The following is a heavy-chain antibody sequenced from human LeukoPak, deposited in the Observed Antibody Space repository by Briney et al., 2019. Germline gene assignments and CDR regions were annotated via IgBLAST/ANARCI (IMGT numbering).Heavy chain of an antibody. CDR3: ARDHYDSRGDAFDI. CDR2: IFYSGMT. J-gene: IGHJ3*02. V-gene: IGHV4-59*01. Sequence: KPSETLSLTCSVSGGSIRSYYWSWIRKPPGKGLEWIGYIFYSGMTNYNPSLTSRITISLDTSQRQPSPKLRAATAADTAPYFCARDHYDSRGDAFDIWGQGAMVTVSS. D-gene: IGHD3-22*01. CDR1: GGSIRSYY.